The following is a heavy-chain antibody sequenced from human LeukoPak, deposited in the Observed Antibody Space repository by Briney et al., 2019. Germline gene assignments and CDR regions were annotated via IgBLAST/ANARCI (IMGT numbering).Heavy chain of an antibody. D-gene: IGHD2-15*01. J-gene: IGHJ4*02. CDR1: GYTFTSYD. CDR3: ARGFGRYCSGGSCTDY. V-gene: IGHV1-8*01. CDR2: MNPNSGNT. Sequence: ASVKVSCKAFGYTFTSYDINWVRQATGKGLEWMGWMNPNSGNTGYAQKFQGRVTMTRNTSISTAYMELSSLRSEDTAVHYCARGFGRYCSGGSCTDYWGQGTLVTVSS.